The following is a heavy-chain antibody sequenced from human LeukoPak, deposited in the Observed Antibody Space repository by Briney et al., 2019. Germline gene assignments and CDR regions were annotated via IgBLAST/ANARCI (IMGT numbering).Heavy chain of an antibody. J-gene: IGHJ4*02. CDR1: GFTFSSYA. CDR2: ISYDGSNK. V-gene: IGHV3-30-3*01. D-gene: IGHD2-21*02. CDR3: ARTPCGGDCYIPLDY. Sequence: QPGGSLRLSCAASGFTFSSYAMHWVRQAPGKGLEWVAVISYDGSNKYYADSMKGRFTISRDNSKNTLYLQMNSLRAEDTAVYYCARTPCGGDCYIPLDYWGQGTLVTVSS.